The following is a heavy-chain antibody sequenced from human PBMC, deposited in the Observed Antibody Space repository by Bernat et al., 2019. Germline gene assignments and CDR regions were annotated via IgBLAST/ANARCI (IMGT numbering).Heavy chain of an antibody. CDR2: IWYDGSNK. J-gene: IGHJ4*02. V-gene: IGHV3-33*01. D-gene: IGHD6-13*01. CDR1: RFTFSSYG. CDR3: ARGGSSSWYEVFY. Sequence: QVQLLESGGGVVQPGRSLRLSCAASRFTFSSYGMHWVRQAPGKGLEWVAVIWYDGSNKYYGDSVKGRFILSRDNSTNTLYLQMNSLRAEDTAVYYCARGGSSSWYEVFYWGQGTLVTVSS.